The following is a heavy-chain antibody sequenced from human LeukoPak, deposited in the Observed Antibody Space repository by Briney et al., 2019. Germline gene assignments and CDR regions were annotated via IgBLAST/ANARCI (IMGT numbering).Heavy chain of an antibody. D-gene: IGHD3-10*01. Sequence: SETLSLTCTVSGGSISSYYWSWIRQPPGKGLEWIGYIYYSGSTNYNPSLKNRVTISVDTSKNQFSLKLSSVTAADTAVYYCARSITMVRGDPAIFDYWGQGTLVTVSS. CDR2: IYYSGST. CDR1: GGSISSYY. CDR3: ARSITMVRGDPAIFDY. J-gene: IGHJ4*02. V-gene: IGHV4-59*08.